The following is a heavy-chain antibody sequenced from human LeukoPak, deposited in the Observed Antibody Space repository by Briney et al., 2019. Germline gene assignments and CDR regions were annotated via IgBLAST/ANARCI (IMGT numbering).Heavy chain of an antibody. J-gene: IGHJ6*03. CDR1: GVTLSRYA. Sequence: GGSLRLSCAASGVTLSRYAVNWVRQAPGRGLEWVSYISPSGDSTVYAESVKGQFTISRDNSKSMLYLQMDSLRAEDTAIYYCVRKVYYYMDVWGKGTTVTVSS. V-gene: IGHV3-23*01. CDR3: VRKVYYYMDV. CDR2: ISPSGDST.